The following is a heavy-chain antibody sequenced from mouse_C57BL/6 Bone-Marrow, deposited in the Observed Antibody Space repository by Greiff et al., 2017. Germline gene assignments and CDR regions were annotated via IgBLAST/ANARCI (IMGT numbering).Heavy chain of an antibody. Sequence: VKLMESGPELVKPGASVKISCKASGYAFSSSWMNWVKQRPGTGLEWIGRIYPGDGDTNYNGKFKGKATLTADKSSSTAYMQLSSLSSEDSAFYFCAKLGPWFAYWGQGTLVTVS. J-gene: IGHJ3*01. D-gene: IGHD4-1*01. CDR1: GYAFSSSW. CDR2: IYPGDGDT. CDR3: AKLGPWFAY. V-gene: IGHV1-82*01.